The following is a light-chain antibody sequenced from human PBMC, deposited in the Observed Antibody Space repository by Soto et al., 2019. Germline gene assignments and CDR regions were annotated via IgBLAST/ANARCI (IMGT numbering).Light chain of an antibody. CDR3: QQYNTWPPIT. J-gene: IGKJ1*01. CDR1: QSISSY. V-gene: IGKV3-15*01. Sequence: EILLTQSPGTLSLSPGETATLSCRASQSISSYLAWYQQKPGQVPRLLMYGASTRATGIPARFSGSGSGTEFTLTISNLQSEDFAVYYCQQYNTWPPITFGQGTKVDIK. CDR2: GAS.